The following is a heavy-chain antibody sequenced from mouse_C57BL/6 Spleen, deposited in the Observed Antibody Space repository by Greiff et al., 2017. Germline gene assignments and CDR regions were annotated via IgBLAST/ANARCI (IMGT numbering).Heavy chain of an antibody. D-gene: IGHD2-3*01. CDR2: INPYNGGT. Sequence: EVQLQQSGPVLVKPGASVKMSCKASGYTFTDYYMNWVKQSHGKSLEWIGVINPYNGGTSYNQKFKGKATLTVDKSSSTAYMELNSLTSEDSAVYYCAREGWLLRYFDVWGTGTTVTVSS. CDR1: GYTFTDYY. V-gene: IGHV1-19*01. J-gene: IGHJ1*03. CDR3: AREGWLLRYFDV.